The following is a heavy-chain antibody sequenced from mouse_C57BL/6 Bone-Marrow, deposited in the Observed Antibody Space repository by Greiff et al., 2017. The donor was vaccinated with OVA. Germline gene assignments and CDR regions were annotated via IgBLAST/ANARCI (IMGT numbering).Heavy chain of an antibody. CDR3: ARNEREGGLDGYHWYFDV. V-gene: IGHV2-9-1*01. J-gene: IGHJ1*03. Sequence: VQGVESGPGLVAPSQSLSITCTVSGFSLTSYAISWVRQPPGKGLEWLGVIWTGGGTNYNSALKSRLSISKDNSKSQVFLKMNSLQTDDTARYYCARNEREGGLDGYHWYFDVWGTGTTVTVSS. CDR2: IWTGGGT. D-gene: IGHD2-3*01. CDR1: GFSLTSYA.